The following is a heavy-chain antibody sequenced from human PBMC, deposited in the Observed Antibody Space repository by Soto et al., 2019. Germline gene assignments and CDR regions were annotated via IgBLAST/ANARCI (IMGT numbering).Heavy chain of an antibody. J-gene: IGHJ4*02. Sequence: GGSLRLSCAASGFTFSSYSMNWVRQAPGKGLEWVSRINSNGSGTSYADSVKGRFTISRDDATNTLYLQMNSLRAEDTAVYYCTTAFEYWGQGALVTVSS. CDR3: TTAFEY. CDR1: GFTFSSYS. CDR2: INSNGSGT. V-gene: IGHV3-74*01.